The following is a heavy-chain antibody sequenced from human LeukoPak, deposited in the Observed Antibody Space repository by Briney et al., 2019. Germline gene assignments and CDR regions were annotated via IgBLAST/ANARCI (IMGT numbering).Heavy chain of an antibody. CDR3: ARVRNGYYYDSSPSDY. D-gene: IGHD3-22*01. Sequence: GASVKVSCKASGYTFTSYGISWVRQAPGQGLEWMGWVSAYSGNTDYAQRFQGRVTMTTDTSTSTAYMELRSLRSDDTAVYYCARVRNGYYYDSSPSDYWGQGTLVTVSS. CDR1: GYTFTSYG. V-gene: IGHV1-18*01. J-gene: IGHJ4*02. CDR2: VSAYSGNT.